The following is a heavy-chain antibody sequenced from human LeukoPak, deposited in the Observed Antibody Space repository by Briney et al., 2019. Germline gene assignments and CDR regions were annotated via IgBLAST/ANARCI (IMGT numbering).Heavy chain of an antibody. Sequence: PSETLSLTCTVSGGSISSYCWSWIRQPPGKGLEWIGYIYYSGSTNYNPSLKSRVTISVDTSKNQFSLKLSSVTAADTAVYYCARVGPYYYDSSGYSRAFDIWGQGTMVTVSS. CDR1: GGSISSYC. CDR3: ARVGPYYYDSSGYSRAFDI. J-gene: IGHJ3*02. V-gene: IGHV4-59*08. D-gene: IGHD3-22*01. CDR2: IYYSGST.